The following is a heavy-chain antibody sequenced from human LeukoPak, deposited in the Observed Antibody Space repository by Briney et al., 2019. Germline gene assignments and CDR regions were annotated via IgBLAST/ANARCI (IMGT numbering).Heavy chain of an antibody. CDR1: GYTFTSYY. CDR3: ATDHENYFDY. Sequence: GASVKVSCKASGYTFTSYYMHWVRQAPGQGLEWMGIINPSGGSTSYAQKFQGRVTMTEDTSTDTAYMELSSLRSEDTAVYYCATDHENYFDYWGQGTLVTVSS. V-gene: IGHV1-46*01. CDR2: INPSGGST. J-gene: IGHJ4*02.